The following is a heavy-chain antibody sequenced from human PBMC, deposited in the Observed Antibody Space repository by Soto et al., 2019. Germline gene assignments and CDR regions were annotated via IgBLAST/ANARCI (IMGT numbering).Heavy chain of an antibody. CDR1: GFTFSSYA. J-gene: IGHJ6*02. Sequence: EVQLLESGGGLVQPGGSLRLSCAASGFTFSSYAMSWVHQAPGKGLEWVSAISGSGGSTYYADSVKGRFTISRDNSKNTLYLKMNSLRAEDTAVYYCAKDSSEDSSCWYVMVYYYYYGMDVWGQGTTVTVSS. D-gene: IGHD6-19*01. CDR3: AKDSSEDSSCWYVMVYYYYYGMDV. V-gene: IGHV3-23*01. CDR2: ISGSGGST.